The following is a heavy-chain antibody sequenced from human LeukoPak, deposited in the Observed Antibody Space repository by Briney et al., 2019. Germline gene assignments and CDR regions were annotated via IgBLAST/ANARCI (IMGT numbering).Heavy chain of an antibody. V-gene: IGHV1-69*06. Sequence: SVKVSCKAPAGTFSKYAINWVRQAPGQGLEWMGGIIPIFGRANYAQKFQGRVTITADTSTSTAYMELSSLRSEDTAVYYCAKDAYLIAVAGNYFEYWGQGTLVTVSS. CDR2: IIPIFGRA. J-gene: IGHJ4*02. CDR3: AKDAYLIAVAGNYFEY. D-gene: IGHD6-19*01. CDR1: AGTFSKYA.